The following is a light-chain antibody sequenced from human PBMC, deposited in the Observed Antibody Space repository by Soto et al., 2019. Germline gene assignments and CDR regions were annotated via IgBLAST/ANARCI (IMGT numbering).Light chain of an antibody. V-gene: IGKV3-20*01. Sequence: EIVLTQSPGTLSLSPGERATLSCRASQSVSFSYLAWYQQKPGQAPRLLIYGASSRASGIPDRFSGSGSGTDFTLTISRLEPEDFAVYFCQQYGSSPHTFGQGNKLEIK. J-gene: IGKJ2*01. CDR3: QQYGSSPHT. CDR1: QSVSFSY. CDR2: GAS.